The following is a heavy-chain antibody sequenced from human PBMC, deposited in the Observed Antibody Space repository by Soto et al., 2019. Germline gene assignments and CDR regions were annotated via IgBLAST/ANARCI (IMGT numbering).Heavy chain of an antibody. CDR1: GYTFTSYG. J-gene: IGHJ3*02. CDR3: ARGAYYYDSSGYYDDAFDI. D-gene: IGHD3-22*01. V-gene: IGHV1-18*01. CDR2: ISAYNGNT. Sequence: ASVKVSCKASGYTFTSYGISWVRQAPGQGLEWMGWISAYNGNTNYAQKLQGRVTMTTDTSTSTAYMELRSLRSDDTAVYYCARGAYYYDSSGYYDDAFDIWGQGTMVTGS.